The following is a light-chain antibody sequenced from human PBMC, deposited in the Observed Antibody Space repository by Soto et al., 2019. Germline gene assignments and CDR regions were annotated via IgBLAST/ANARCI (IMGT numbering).Light chain of an antibody. V-gene: IGKV3-15*01. Sequence: IVLTQSPATLSVSPGERVTLSCRASQSVSSLLAWYQQKPGQAPRLLIYDASIRATGIPDRFIGSGSGTEFTLTITSLQSEDFAVYYCQRYSDWPPWTFGQGTKVDIK. CDR3: QRYSDWPPWT. J-gene: IGKJ1*01. CDR2: DAS. CDR1: QSVSSL.